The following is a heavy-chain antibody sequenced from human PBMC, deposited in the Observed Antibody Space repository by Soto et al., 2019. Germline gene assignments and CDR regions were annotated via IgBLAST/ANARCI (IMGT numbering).Heavy chain of an antibody. CDR2: IYYSGST. CDR3: ARDLSNSYGDYVWFDP. D-gene: IGHD4-17*01. Sequence: SETLSLTCTVSGGSVSSGSYYWSWIRQPPGKGLEWIGYIYYSGSTNYNPSLKSRVTISVDTSKNQFSLKLSSVTAADTAVYYCARDLSNSYGDYVWFDPWGQGTLVTVSS. V-gene: IGHV4-61*01. CDR1: GGSVSSGSYY. J-gene: IGHJ5*02.